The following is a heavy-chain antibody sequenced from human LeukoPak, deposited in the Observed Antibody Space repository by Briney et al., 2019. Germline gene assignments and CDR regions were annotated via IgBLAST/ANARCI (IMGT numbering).Heavy chain of an antibody. D-gene: IGHD6-13*01. Sequence: PGGSLRLSCAASGFTFDDYAMHWVRQAPGKGLEWVSGISWNSGSIGYADSVKGRFTISRDNAKNSLYLQMNSLRAEDTALYYCARTKIIAAAGTGPYYFDYWGQGTLVTVSS. CDR2: ISWNSGSI. CDR1: GFTFDDYA. V-gene: IGHV3-9*01. CDR3: ARTKIIAAAGTGPYYFDY. J-gene: IGHJ4*02.